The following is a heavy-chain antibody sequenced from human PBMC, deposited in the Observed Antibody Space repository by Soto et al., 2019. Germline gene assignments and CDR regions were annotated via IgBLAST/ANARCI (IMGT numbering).Heavy chain of an antibody. Sequence: GVSIRLSCAAAGVNFGNYGRHWVSKAPGKGLEWVAVISYDGSNKYYADSVKGRFTISRDNSKNTLYLQMNSLRAEDTAVYYCAKDQGGSLWFGELSLYYYYYMDVWGKGTTVTVSS. CDR3: AKDQGGSLWFGELSLYYYYYMDV. J-gene: IGHJ6*03. D-gene: IGHD3-10*01. V-gene: IGHV3-30*18. CDR1: GVNFGNYG. CDR2: ISYDGSNK.